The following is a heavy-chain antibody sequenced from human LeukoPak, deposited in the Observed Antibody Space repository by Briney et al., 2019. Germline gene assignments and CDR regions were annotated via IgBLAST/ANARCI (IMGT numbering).Heavy chain of an antibody. J-gene: IGHJ3*02. CDR2: IYYSGST. D-gene: IGHD3-16*01. CDR3: ARDLGRAFDI. Sequence: PSETLSLTCTVSGGSISSSSYYWGWIRLPPGKGLEWIGYIYYSGSTNYNPSLKSRVTISVDTSKNQFSLKLSSVTAADTAVYYCARDLGRAFDIWGQGTMVTVSS. V-gene: IGHV4-61*01. CDR1: GGSISSSSYY.